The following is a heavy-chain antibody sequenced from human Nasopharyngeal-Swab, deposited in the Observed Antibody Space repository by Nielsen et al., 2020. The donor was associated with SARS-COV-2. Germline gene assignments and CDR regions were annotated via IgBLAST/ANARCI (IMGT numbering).Heavy chain of an antibody. CDR1: GGTFSSYA. V-gene: IGHV1-69*13. CDR2: IIPIFGTA. D-gene: IGHD6-19*01. CDR3: ARGDIIAVAGTGYYYYYYMDV. J-gene: IGHJ6*03. Sequence: SVKVSCKASGGTFSSYAISWVRQAPGQGLEWMGGIIPIFGTANYAQKFQGRVTTTADESTSTAYMELSSLRSEDTAVYYCARGDIIAVAGTGYYYYYYMDVWGKGTTVTVSS.